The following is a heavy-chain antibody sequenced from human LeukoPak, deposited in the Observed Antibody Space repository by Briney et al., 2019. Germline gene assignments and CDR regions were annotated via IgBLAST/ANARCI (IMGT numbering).Heavy chain of an antibody. Sequence: SETLSLTCAVYGGSFSGYYWSWLRQPPGKGLEWIGEINHSGSTNYNPSLKSRVTISVDTSKNQFSLKLSSVTAADTAVYYCARSGYSGYLPHYWGQGTLVTVSS. CDR3: ARSGYSGYLPHY. V-gene: IGHV4-34*01. CDR2: INHSGST. CDR1: GGSFSGYY. D-gene: IGHD5-12*01. J-gene: IGHJ4*02.